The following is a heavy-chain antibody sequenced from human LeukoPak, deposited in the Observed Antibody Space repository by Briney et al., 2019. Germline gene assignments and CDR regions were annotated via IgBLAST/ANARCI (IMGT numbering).Heavy chain of an antibody. V-gene: IGHV3-23*01. CDR1: GFTFSNYA. J-gene: IGHJ4*02. CDR2: ISAGGGTP. CDR3: AKLILRYTYGSADY. D-gene: IGHD5-18*01. Sequence: GGSLRLSCAASGFTFSNYAMTWVRQAPGKGLEWVSGISAGGGTPYFADSVQGRFTISRDNSKNTLYLQMNNLRADDTAVYYCAKLILRYTYGSADYWGQGTLVTVSS.